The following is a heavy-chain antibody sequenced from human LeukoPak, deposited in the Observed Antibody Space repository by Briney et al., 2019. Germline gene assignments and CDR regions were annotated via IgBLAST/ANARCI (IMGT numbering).Heavy chain of an antibody. J-gene: IGHJ5*02. CDR2: INSDASVT. CDR3: ARDVGT. Sequence: GGSLRLSCAASGFTFSNYWMHWVRQTPGKGLVWVSRINSDASVTTYADSVKGRFTISRDSAKNTLYLQMSSLRAEDTAVYYCARDVGTWGQGTLVTVSS. CDR1: GFTFSNYW. D-gene: IGHD7-27*01. V-gene: IGHV3-74*01.